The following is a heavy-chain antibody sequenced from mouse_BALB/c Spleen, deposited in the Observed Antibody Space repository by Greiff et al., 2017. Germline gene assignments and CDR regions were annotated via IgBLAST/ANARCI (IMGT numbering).Heavy chain of an antibody. CDR3: AREEATEAMDY. V-gene: IGHV1-54*01. CDR1: GYAFTNYL. Sequence: VNVVESGAELVRPGTSVKVSCKASGYAFTNYLIEWVKQRPGQGLEWIGVINPGSGGTNYNEKFKGKATLTADKSSSTAYMQLSSLTSDDSAVYFCAREEATEAMDYWGQGTSVTVSS. D-gene: IGHD6-1*01. J-gene: IGHJ4*01. CDR2: INPGSGGT.